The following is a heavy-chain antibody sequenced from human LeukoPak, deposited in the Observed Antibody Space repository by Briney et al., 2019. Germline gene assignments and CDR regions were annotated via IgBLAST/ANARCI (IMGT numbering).Heavy chain of an antibody. CDR1: GFTFSNYW. CDR2: INERATII. CDR3: VRDLILVWTPGDDFDH. D-gene: IGHD3-16*01. Sequence: GGSLRLSCAASGFTFSNYWMHWVRQAPGKGLEWVSRINERATIISYADSVKGRFTISRETARNTLYLQMNSLTAEDTAVYYCVRDLILVWTPGDDFDHWGQGTLVTVSS. J-gene: IGHJ4*02. V-gene: IGHV3-74*01.